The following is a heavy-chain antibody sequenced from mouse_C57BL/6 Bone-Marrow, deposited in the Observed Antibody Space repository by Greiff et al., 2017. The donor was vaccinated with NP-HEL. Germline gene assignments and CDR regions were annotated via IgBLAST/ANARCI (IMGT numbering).Heavy chain of an antibody. V-gene: IGHV5-4*03. Sequence: EVKLMESGGGLVKPGGSLKLSCAASGFTFSSYAMSWVRQTPEKRLEWVATISDGGSYTYYPDNVKGRFTISRDNAKNNLYLQMSHLKSEDTAMYYCARGRGSSYEDWYFDVWGTGTTVTVSS. J-gene: IGHJ1*03. D-gene: IGHD1-1*01. CDR2: ISDGGSYT. CDR1: GFTFSSYA. CDR3: ARGRGSSYEDWYFDV.